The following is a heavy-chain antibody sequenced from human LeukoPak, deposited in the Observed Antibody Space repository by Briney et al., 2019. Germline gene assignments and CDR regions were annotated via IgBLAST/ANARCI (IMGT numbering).Heavy chain of an antibody. D-gene: IGHD3-10*01. CDR3: ASTRWTGQDAFDI. J-gene: IGHJ3*02. CDR1: GYSFTSYW. Sequence: GESLQISCQGSGYSFTSYWIGWVRQMPGKGLEWMGIIYRGDSDTRYSPSFQGQVTISADRSISTAYLQWGSLKASDTAMYYCASTRWTGQDAFDIWGQGTMVTVSS. V-gene: IGHV5-51*01. CDR2: IYRGDSDT.